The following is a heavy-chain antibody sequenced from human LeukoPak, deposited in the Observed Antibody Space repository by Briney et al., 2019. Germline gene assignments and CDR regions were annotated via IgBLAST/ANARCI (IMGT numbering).Heavy chain of an antibody. Sequence: PSETLSLTCTVSGGSISSYYWSWIRQPPGKGLEWIGSIYYSGSTNYNPSLKSRVTISVDTSKNQFSLKLSSVTAADTAVYYCARADYSSTWSHDYYYMDVWGKGTTVTVSS. CDR3: ARADYSSTWSHDYYYMDV. CDR1: GGSISSYY. D-gene: IGHD6-13*01. J-gene: IGHJ6*03. CDR2: IYYSGST. V-gene: IGHV4-59*08.